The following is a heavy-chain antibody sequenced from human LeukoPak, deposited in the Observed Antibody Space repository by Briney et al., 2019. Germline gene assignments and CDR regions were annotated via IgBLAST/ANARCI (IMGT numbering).Heavy chain of an antibody. CDR1: GDSVSSNSAA. CDR3: ARALYSKIGGYYYYDMDV. D-gene: IGHD6-13*01. V-gene: IGHV6-1*01. Sequence: SQTLSLTYAISGDSVSSNSAAWHWIRQSPSRGLEWLGRTYYRSKYYDDYAVSVKSRITINPDTSKNQFSLQLNSVTPEDTAVYYCARALYSKIGGYYYYDMDVWGQGTTVTVSS. J-gene: IGHJ6*02. CDR2: TYYRSKYYD.